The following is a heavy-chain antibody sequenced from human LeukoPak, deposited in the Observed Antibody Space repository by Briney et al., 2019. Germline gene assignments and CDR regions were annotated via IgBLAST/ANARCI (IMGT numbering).Heavy chain of an antibody. V-gene: IGHV3-11*04. CDR2: ISSSGSTI. CDR3: ARAHSSGWYYFDY. D-gene: IGHD6-19*01. J-gene: IGHJ4*02. Sequence: GGSLRLSCAASGFTFSDYYMSWIRQAPGKGLEWVSYISSSGSTIYYADSVKGRFTISRDNSKNTLYLQMNGLRAEDTAVYYCARAHSSGWYYFDYWGQGTLVTVSS. CDR1: GFTFSDYY.